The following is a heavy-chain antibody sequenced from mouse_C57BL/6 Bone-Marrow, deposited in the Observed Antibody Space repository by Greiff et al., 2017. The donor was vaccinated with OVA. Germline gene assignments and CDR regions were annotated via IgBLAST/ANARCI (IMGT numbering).Heavy chain of an antibody. J-gene: IGHJ2*01. CDR2: IDPSDSET. CDR1: GYTFTSYW. CDR3: ERGEPPYYFDY. V-gene: IGHV1-52*01. Sequence: QVQLQQPGAELVRPGSSVKLTCKASGYTFTSYWMHWVKQRPIQGLEWMGNIDPSDSETHYNQKFKDKATLTVDKSSSTAYMLLSSLTSEDSAVYYCERGEPPYYFDYCGQGTTITVSS.